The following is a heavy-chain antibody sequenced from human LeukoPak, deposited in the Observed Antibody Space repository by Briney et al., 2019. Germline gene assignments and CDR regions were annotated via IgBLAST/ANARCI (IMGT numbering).Heavy chain of an antibody. D-gene: IGHD6-13*01. CDR3: ARDSSSSSSDY. V-gene: IGHV4-39*07. CDR1: GGSISSTDDY. CDR2: IYYSGST. Sequence: SETLSLTCTVSGGSISSTDDYWGWIRQPPGKGPEWIGSIYYSGSTYYNPSLKSRVTISVDTSKNQFSLKLSSVTAADTAVYYCARDSSSSSSDYWGQGTLVTVSS. J-gene: IGHJ4*02.